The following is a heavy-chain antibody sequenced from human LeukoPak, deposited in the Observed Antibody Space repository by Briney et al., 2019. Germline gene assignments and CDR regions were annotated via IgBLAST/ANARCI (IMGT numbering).Heavy chain of an antibody. J-gene: IGHJ4*02. Sequence: GGSLRLSCAVSGFTSRFTFSTRWMHWVRQAPGKGLEWVSVSKTDGTSTSYADSVKGRFTVSRDNAKNTLYLQMDSLRAEDTAVYYCHPLAYTNNWGQGTLVTVSS. V-gene: IGHV3-74*01. CDR1: GFTSRFTFSTRW. CDR2: SKTDGTST. CDR3: HPLAYTNN. D-gene: IGHD2-2*02.